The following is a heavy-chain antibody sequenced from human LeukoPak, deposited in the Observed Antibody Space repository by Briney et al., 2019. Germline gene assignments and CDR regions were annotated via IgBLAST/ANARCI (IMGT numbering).Heavy chain of an antibody. Sequence: SETLSLTCTASGGSISSYYWSWIRQPPGKGLEWIGYIYYSGSTNYNPSLKSRVTISVDTSKNQFSLKLSSVTAADTAVYYCAREGSAYYMDVWGKGTTVTISS. D-gene: IGHD3-10*01. J-gene: IGHJ6*03. CDR3: AREGSAYYMDV. CDR1: GGSISSYY. CDR2: IYYSGST. V-gene: IGHV4-59*01.